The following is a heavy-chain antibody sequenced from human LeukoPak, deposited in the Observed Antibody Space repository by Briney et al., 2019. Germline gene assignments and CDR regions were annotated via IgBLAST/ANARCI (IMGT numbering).Heavy chain of an antibody. CDR1: GFTFSNYA. CDR2: ISGSGGST. CDR3: AKEGPSYDYVWGSYDFYYFDY. Sequence: PGGSLRLSCAASGFTFSNYAMNWVRRAPGKGLEWVSAISGSGGSTYYADSVKGRFTISRDNSKNTLYLQMNSLRAEDTAVYYCAKEGPSYDYVWGSYDFYYFDYWGQGTLVTVSS. J-gene: IGHJ4*02. V-gene: IGHV3-23*01. D-gene: IGHD3-16*01.